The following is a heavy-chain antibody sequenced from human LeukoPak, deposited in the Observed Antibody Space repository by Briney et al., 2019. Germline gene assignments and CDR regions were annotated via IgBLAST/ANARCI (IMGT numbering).Heavy chain of an antibody. CDR1: GGSISSGGYY. J-gene: IGHJ4*02. V-gene: IGHV4-31*03. Sequence: SETLSLTCTVSGGSISSGGYYWSWIRQHPGKGLEWIGYIYYSGSTYYNPSLKSRVTISVDTSKNQFSLKLSSVTAADTAVYYCARETTQQYSSSSGTYWGQGTLVTVSS. CDR3: ARETTQQYSSSSGTY. CDR2: IYYSGST. D-gene: IGHD6-6*01.